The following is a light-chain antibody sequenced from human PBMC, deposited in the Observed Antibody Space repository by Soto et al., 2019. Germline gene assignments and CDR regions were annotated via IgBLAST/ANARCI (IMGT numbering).Light chain of an antibody. J-gene: IGKJ5*01. V-gene: IGKV1-39*01. CDR2: AAS. CDR1: QSVSRY. CDR3: QQSNIMAT. Sequence: DIEMTQSPSSLSASVGDRVTITCRASQSVSRYLNWYQQKPGKAPKLLIYAASRLQPGVPSRFSGSGSGTDFTLTITTLQPEDFATYFCQQSNIMATFGQGTRLEIK.